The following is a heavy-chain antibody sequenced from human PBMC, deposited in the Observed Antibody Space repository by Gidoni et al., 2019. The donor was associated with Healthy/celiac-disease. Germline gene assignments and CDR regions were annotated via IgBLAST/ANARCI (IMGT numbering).Heavy chain of an antibody. CDR2: ISGSGGST. V-gene: IGHV3-23*01. J-gene: IGHJ6*03. D-gene: IGHD4-17*01. CDR1: GFTFSSYA. CDR3: AKSGDYGDYYYYMDV. Sequence: EVQLLESGGGLVQPGGSLRLSCAASGFTFSSYAMSWVRQAPGKGLEWVSAISGSGGSTYYADSVKGRFTITRDNSKNTLYLQMNSLRAEDTAVYYCAKSGDYGDYYYYMDVWGKGTTVTVSS.